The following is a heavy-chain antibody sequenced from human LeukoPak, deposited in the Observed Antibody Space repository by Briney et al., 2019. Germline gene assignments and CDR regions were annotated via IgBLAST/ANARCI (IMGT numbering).Heavy chain of an antibody. CDR3: ARGPLSKRNWFDP. D-gene: IGHD2/OR15-2a*01. V-gene: IGHV1-8*01. CDR2: MNPNSGNT. Sequence: ASVKVSCKASGYTFTSYVIKWVRQATGQGLEWMGWMNPNSGNTGYAQKFQGRVTMTRNTSISTAYMELSSLRSEDTAVYYCARGPLSKRNWFDPWGQGTLVTVSS. J-gene: IGHJ5*02. CDR1: GYTFTSYV.